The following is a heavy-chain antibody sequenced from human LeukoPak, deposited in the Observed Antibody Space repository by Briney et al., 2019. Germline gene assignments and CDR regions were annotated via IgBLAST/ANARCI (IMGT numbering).Heavy chain of an antibody. CDR2: INSDGSAT. CDR1: GFTFSNFW. D-gene: IGHD5/OR15-5a*01. J-gene: IGHJ6*01. V-gene: IGHV3-74*01. Sequence: RPGGSLRLSCAASGFTFSNFWMHWVRQAPGKGLVWVSRINSDGSATNYADFVQGRFTVSRDNAKNTLYLQMDSLRAEDTGVYYCARDLHVWGKGTTVTISS. CDR3: ARDLHV.